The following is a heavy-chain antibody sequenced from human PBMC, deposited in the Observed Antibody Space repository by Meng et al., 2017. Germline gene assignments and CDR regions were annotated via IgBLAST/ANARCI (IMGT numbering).Heavy chain of an antibody. J-gene: IGHJ3*02. CDR1: GFSLSTSGMR. D-gene: IGHD3-22*01. CDR3: ARMGDYYDSSGYYGNDAFDI. V-gene: IGHV2-70*04. Sequence: SGPTLVKPTQTLTLTCTFSGFSLSTSGMRVSWIRQPPGKALEWLARIDWDDDKFYSTSLKTRLTISKDTSKNQVVLTMTNMDPVDTATYYCARMGDYYDSSGYYGNDAFDIWAKGQWSPSPQ. CDR2: IDWDDDK.